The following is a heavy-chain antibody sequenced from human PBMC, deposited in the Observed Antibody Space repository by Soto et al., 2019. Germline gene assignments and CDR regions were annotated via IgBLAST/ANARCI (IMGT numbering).Heavy chain of an antibody. CDR1: GFTFSSYA. V-gene: IGHV3-30-3*01. Sequence: QVQLVESGGGVVQPGRSLRLSCAASGFTFSSYAMHWVRQAPGKGLEWVAVISYDGSNKYYADSVKGRFTISRDNSKNSMYLQMNRLRREGTAVSDAASEISQSSYGDDLPPIDYWGQGTLVTVSS. D-gene: IGHD4-17*01. J-gene: IGHJ4*02. CDR3: ASEISQSSYGDDLPPIDY. CDR2: ISYDGSNK.